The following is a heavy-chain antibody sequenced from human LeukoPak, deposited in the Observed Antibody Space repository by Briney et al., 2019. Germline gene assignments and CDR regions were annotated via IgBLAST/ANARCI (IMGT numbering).Heavy chain of an antibody. CDR3: ARTFSYGASWYFDL. Sequence: SETLSLTCTVSGGSISSYYWSWIRQPPGKGLEWIGYIYYSGSTNYNPSLKSRVTMSVDTSKNQFSLKLSSVTAADTAVYYCARTFSYGASWYFDLWGRGTLVTVSS. CDR2: IYYSGST. V-gene: IGHV4-59*12. J-gene: IGHJ2*01. D-gene: IGHD4-17*01. CDR1: GGSISSYY.